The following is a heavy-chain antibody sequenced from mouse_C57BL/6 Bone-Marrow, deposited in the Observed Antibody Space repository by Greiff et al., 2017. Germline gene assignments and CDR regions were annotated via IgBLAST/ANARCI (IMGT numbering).Heavy chain of an antibody. D-gene: IGHD2-4*01. CDR1: GYTFTDYN. Sequence: VQLQQSGPELVKPGASVKIPCKASGYTFTDYNMDWVKQSHGKSLEWIGDINPNNGGPIYNQKFKGKATLTVDTSSSTAYIELRSLTSEDTAVDYCAREGDYGGGPWFAYWGQGTLVTVSA. CDR2: INPNNGGP. V-gene: IGHV1-18*01. CDR3: AREGDYGGGPWFAY. J-gene: IGHJ3*01.